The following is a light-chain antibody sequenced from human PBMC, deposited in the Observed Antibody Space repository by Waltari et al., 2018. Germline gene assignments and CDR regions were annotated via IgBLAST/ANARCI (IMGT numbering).Light chain of an antibody. CDR3: HQYNNWPRT. CDR1: QSVGIN. V-gene: IGKV3-15*01. J-gene: IGKJ1*01. Sequence: MSVSPGERATLSCRASQSVGINLAWYQHKPGQVPRLFIYGASTRATGFPARFSGSGSGTEFTLTISSLQSEDFAVYYCHQYNNWPRTFGQGTKVEIK. CDR2: GAS.